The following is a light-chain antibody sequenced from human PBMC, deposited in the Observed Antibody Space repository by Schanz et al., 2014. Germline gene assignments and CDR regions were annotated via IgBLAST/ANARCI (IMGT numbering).Light chain of an antibody. J-gene: IGLJ2*01. CDR1: SSDVGGYNY. CDR3: CSYAGTYTYVV. Sequence: QSVLTQPASVSGSPGQSITISCTGTSSDVGGYNYVSWYQQYPGKAPKLMIYDVSNRPSGVSNRFSGSKSGNTASLTISGLQAEDEADYYCCSYAGTYTYVVFGGGTKLTVL. CDR2: DVS. V-gene: IGLV2-14*03.